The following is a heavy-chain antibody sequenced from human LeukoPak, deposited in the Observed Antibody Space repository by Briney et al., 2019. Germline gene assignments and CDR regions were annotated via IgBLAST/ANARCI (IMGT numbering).Heavy chain of an antibody. CDR1: GGSISSGGYS. CDR2: IYHSGST. V-gene: IGHV4-30-2*01. Sequence: SETLSLTCAVSGGSISSGGYSWSWIRQPPGKGLEWIGYIYHSGSTYYNPSLKSRVTISVDRSKNQFSLKLSSVTAADTAVCYCARNFYYSDAFDIWGQGTMVTVSS. D-gene: IGHD3-22*01. J-gene: IGHJ3*02. CDR3: ARNFYYSDAFDI.